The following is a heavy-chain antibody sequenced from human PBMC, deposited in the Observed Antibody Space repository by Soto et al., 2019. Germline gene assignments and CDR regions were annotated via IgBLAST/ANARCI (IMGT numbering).Heavy chain of an antibody. D-gene: IGHD6-13*01. J-gene: IGHJ5*02. Sequence: GSLRLSCAASGFTFSSYWMHWVRQAPGKGLVWVSRINSDGSSTSYADSVKGRFTISRDNAKNTLYLQVNSLRAEDTAVYYCARPPYSSSWYVDNWFDTWGQGTLVTVSS. CDR3: ARPPYSSSWYVDNWFDT. CDR1: GFTFSSYW. V-gene: IGHV3-74*01. CDR2: INSDGSST.